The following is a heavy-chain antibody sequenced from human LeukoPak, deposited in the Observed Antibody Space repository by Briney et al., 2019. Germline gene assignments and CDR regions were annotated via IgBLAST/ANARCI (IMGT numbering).Heavy chain of an antibody. CDR3: ATNCRTTSCYYQNMDV. Sequence: GGSLRLSCAASGFTFSSYGMNWVRQAPGKGLEWVSYISSSSSTIYYADSVKGRFTISRDNAKNSLYLQMNSLRAEDTALYYCATNCRTTSCYYQNMDVWGKGTTVTVSS. CDR2: ISSSSSTI. CDR1: GFTFSSYG. V-gene: IGHV3-48*01. J-gene: IGHJ6*03. D-gene: IGHD2-2*01.